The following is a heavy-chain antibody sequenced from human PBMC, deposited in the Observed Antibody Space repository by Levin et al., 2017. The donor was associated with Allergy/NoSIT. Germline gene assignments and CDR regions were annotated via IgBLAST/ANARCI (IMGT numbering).Heavy chain of an antibody. J-gene: IGHJ4*02. Sequence: PGGSLRLSCAASGFTFSAYSMNWVRQAPGKGLEWVSSISTGGRHIYYADSVKGRFTISRDNAKNSLYLQMNSLRAEDTAGYYCARGTTTRQREDLFDYWGQGTLVTVS. CDR1: GFTFSAYS. CDR3: ARGTTTRQREDLFDY. D-gene: IGHD4-11*01. CDR2: ISTGGRHI. V-gene: IGHV3-21*01.